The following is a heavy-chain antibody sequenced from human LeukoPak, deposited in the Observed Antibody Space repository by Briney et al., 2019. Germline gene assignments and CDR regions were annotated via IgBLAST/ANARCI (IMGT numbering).Heavy chain of an antibody. CDR2: ISYDGSNK. CDR3: AGYSSGWYDPHYYFDY. Sequence: PGRSLRLSCAASGFTFSSYGMHWVRQAPGKGLEWVAVISYDGSNKYYADSVKGRFTISRDNSKNTLYLQMNSLRAEDTAVYYCAGYSSGWYDPHYYFDYWGQGTLVTVSS. D-gene: IGHD6-19*01. J-gene: IGHJ4*02. CDR1: GFTFSSYG. V-gene: IGHV3-30*03.